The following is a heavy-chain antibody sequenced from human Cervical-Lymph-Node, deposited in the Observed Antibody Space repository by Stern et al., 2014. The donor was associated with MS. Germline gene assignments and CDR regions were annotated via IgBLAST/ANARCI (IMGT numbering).Heavy chain of an antibody. CDR1: GGTFSKFP. V-gene: IGHV1-69*01. CDR2: IFPVFGTP. D-gene: IGHD6-13*01. J-gene: IGHJ5*02. Sequence: QVQLVQSGAEVTKPWSSVKVSCKASGGTFSKFPSSWVRKAPGQGLEWMGGIFPVFGTPTYAQEFRGRVTITADVSTSTVYMELSSLRSDDTAVYYCALSSETSDRWYSLGYDLWGQGTLVTVSS. CDR3: ALSSETSDRWYSLGYDL.